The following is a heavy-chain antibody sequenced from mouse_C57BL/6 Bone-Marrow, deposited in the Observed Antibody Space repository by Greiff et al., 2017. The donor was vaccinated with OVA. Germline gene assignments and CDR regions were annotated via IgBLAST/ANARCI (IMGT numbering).Heavy chain of an antibody. V-gene: IGHV14-4*01. CDR3: TTGGNSYFDY. CDR2: IDPENGDT. Sequence: VQLHQSGAELVRPGASVKLSCTASGFNIKDDYMHWVKQRPEQGLEWIGWIDPENGDTEYASKFQGKATITADTSSNTAYLQLSSLTSEDTAVYYCTTGGNSYFDYWGQGTTLTVSS. CDR1: GFNIKDDY. J-gene: IGHJ2*01. D-gene: IGHD2-1*01.